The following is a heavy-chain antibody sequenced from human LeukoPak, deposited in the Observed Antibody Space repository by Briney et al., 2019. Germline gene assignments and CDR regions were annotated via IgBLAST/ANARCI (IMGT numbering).Heavy chain of an antibody. Sequence: GGSLRLSCAASGFTYSSYGIHWVRQAPGKGQEGVAVIWYDGSNKYYADSVKGRFTISRDNSKNTLYLQMNSLRAEDTAVYYCARKTSKGVGFDYWGQGTLVTVSS. CDR1: GFTYSSYG. V-gene: IGHV3-33*01. D-gene: IGHD3-10*01. CDR3: ARKTSKGVGFDY. CDR2: IWYDGSNK. J-gene: IGHJ4*02.